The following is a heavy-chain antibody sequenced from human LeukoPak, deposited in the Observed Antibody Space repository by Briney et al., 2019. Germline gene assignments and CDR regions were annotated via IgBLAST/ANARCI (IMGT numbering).Heavy chain of an antibody. J-gene: IGHJ3*02. CDR3: ANRGYGFGI. V-gene: IGHV3-21*01. Sequence: GGSLRLSCVASGFTFSTYTMNWIRQAPGRGLEWVSCISSGSSYKYYTDSVKGRFTISRDNAKKSLYLQMNSLRAEDTAVYYCANRGYGFGIWGQGTMVTVSS. CDR2: ISSGSSYK. CDR1: GFTFSTYT.